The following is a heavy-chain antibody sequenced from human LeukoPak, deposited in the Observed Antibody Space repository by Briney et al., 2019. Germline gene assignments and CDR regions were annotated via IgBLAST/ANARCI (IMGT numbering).Heavy chain of an antibody. V-gene: IGHV3-23*01. CDR3: AKDKEGDFGDHCDY. J-gene: IGHJ4*02. CDR1: GFTFSSYV. CDR2: LSGGGGVA. D-gene: IGHD4-17*01. Sequence: GGSLRLSCAASGFTFSSYVMTWVRQPPGKGLEWVSSLSGGGGVAYYADSVKGRFTISRDNSKNTLFLQMNSLRAEDTAVYYCAKDKEGDFGDHCDYWGQGTLVTVSS.